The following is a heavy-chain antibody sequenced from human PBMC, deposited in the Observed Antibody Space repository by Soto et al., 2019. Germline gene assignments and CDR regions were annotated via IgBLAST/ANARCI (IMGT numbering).Heavy chain of an antibody. V-gene: IGHV3-21*01. CDR1: RFTFNSYS. Sequence: GGSMRLSCAACRFTFNSYSMNWVRQAPGKGLEWVSSISSSSSYIYYADSVKGRFTISRDNAKNSLYLQMNSLRAEDTAVYYSGRVGATIGRSFGFAYWGQGTLVPVSS. CDR3: GRVGATIGRSFGFAY. D-gene: IGHD5-12*01. CDR2: ISSSSSYI. J-gene: IGHJ4*02.